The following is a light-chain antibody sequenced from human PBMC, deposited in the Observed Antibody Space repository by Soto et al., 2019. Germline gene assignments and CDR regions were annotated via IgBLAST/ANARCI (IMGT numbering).Light chain of an antibody. CDR2: SAS. Sequence: EIVLTQSPGTLSLSPGERATLSCRASQSVSNSYLAWYQQKPGQAPRLLIYSASSSATGIPDRFSGSGSGTDFTLTISRLEPEDFAVYYCQQYGSSPVTFGQGTKLEIK. CDR1: QSVSNSY. J-gene: IGKJ2*01. V-gene: IGKV3-20*01. CDR3: QQYGSSPVT.